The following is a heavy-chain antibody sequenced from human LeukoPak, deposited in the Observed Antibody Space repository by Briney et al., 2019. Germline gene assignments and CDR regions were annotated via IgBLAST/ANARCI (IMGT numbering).Heavy chain of an antibody. V-gene: IGHV5-51*01. CDR1: GYSFTSYW. Sequence: GASLKISCQGSGYSFTSYWIGWVRQLPGKGLEWMGIIYPGDSDTRYSPSFQGQVTISADKSISTAYLQWSSLKASDTAMYYCARHGLAVGSGFNYFDYWGQGTLVTVSS. D-gene: IGHD6-19*01. J-gene: IGHJ4*02. CDR2: IYPGDSDT. CDR3: ARHGLAVGSGFNYFDY.